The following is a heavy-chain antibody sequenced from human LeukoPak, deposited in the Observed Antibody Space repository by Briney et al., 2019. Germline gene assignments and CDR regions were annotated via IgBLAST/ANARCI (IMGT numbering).Heavy chain of an antibody. D-gene: IGHD3-9*01. J-gene: IGHJ4*02. CDR1: GYTFTDYA. Sequence: ASVKVSCKASGYTFTDYAMHWVRQAPGERLEWMGWINTGKGNTKYSQKFQGRVTMTRDTSTSTVYMELSSLRSEDTAVYYCARDNAADYDILTGYYSRESEYYFDYWGQGTLSPSPQ. CDR3: ARDNAADYDILTGYYSRESEYYFDY. CDR2: INTGKGNT. V-gene: IGHV1-3*04.